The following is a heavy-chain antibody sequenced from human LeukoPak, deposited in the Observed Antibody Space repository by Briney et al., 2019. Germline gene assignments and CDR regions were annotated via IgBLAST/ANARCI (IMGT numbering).Heavy chain of an antibody. Sequence: PSETLSLTCAVYGGSFSGYYWSWIRQPPGKGLEWIGEINHSGSTNYNPSLKSRVTISVDTSKNQFSLKLSSVTAADTAVYYCARGPRGASAVSSVPEPFDYWGQGTLVTVSS. CDR2: INHSGST. V-gene: IGHV4-34*01. CDR3: ARGPRGASAVSSVPEPFDY. CDR1: GGSFSGYY. J-gene: IGHJ4*02. D-gene: IGHD3-16*01.